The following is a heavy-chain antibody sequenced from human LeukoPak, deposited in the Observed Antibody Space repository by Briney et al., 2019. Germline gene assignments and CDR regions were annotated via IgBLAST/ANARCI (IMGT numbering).Heavy chain of an antibody. CDR3: ARRGDGSGCYPKRFYAFDM. D-gene: IGHD6-19*01. Sequence: GESLKISCKASGYAFTDYWIGWVRQMPGRGLEWMGIIYPSDSDTRYSPSFQGQVTVSVDKSTNTAYLQWSSLKGSDTAMYYCARRGDGSGCYPKRFYAFDMWGQGTMVTVSS. V-gene: IGHV5-51*01. CDR2: IYPSDSDT. J-gene: IGHJ3*02. CDR1: GYAFTDYW.